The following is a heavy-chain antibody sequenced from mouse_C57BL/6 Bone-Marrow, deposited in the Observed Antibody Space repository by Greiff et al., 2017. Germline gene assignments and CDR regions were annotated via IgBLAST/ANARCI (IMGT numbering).Heavy chain of an antibody. CDR3: ARQRRGWFAY. CDR1: GYTFTSYW. Sequence: VQLQQPGAELVKPGASVKMSCKASGYTFTSYWITWVKQRPGQGLEWIGDIYPGSGSTNYNEKFKGKATLTVDTSSSTAYMQLSSLTSEDSSVYCCARQRRGWFAYWGQGTLVTVSA. CDR2: IYPGSGST. J-gene: IGHJ3*01. V-gene: IGHV1-55*01.